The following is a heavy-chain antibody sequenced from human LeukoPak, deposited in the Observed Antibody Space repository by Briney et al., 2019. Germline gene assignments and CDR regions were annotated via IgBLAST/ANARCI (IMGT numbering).Heavy chain of an antibody. J-gene: IGHJ4*02. V-gene: IGHV4-39*01. D-gene: IGHD3-22*01. CDR3: ARRLESSGYLFSDY. Sequence: PSETLSLTCTVSGDSISSSRYYWGWIRQPPGKGLEWIGTFYYSGSTYYNPSLKSRVSISVDTPRNQFSLKLSSVTAADTAVYYCARRLESSGYLFSDYWGQGTLVSASS. CDR2: FYYSGST. CDR1: GDSISSSRYY.